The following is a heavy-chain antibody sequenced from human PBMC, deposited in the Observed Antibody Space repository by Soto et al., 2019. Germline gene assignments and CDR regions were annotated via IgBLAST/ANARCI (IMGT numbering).Heavy chain of an antibody. V-gene: IGHV3-11*01. CDR3: ARDPKLRDGYNFDS. J-gene: IGHJ4*02. CDR2: ISNGDETT. CDR1: GFIFTDYS. Sequence: PGGSLRLSYEASGFIFTDYSMTWIRQAPGKGLEWVSYISNGDETTQYADSVKGRFTVSRDNAKKVLFLQMSSLRVDDTAVYYCARDPKLRDGYNFDSWGRGALVTVSS. D-gene: IGHD5-12*01.